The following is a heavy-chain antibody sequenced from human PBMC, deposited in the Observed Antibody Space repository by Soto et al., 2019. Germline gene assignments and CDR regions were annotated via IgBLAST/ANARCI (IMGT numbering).Heavy chain of an antibody. Sequence: GASVKVSCKASGGTFSSYAISWVRQAPGQGLEWMGGIIPIFGTANYAQKFQGRVTITADESTSTAYMELSSLRSEDTAVYYCARGGRGTYYYYYGMDVWGQVTTVTVSS. CDR1: GGTFSSYA. D-gene: IGHD2-15*01. J-gene: IGHJ6*02. CDR3: ARGGRGTYYYYYGMDV. CDR2: IIPIFGTA. V-gene: IGHV1-69*13.